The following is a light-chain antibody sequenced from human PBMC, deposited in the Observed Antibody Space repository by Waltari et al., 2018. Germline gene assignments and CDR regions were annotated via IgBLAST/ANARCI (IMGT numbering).Light chain of an antibody. CDR1: SSNIGRNY. CDR3: AAWDDSLSGLV. CDR2: RNN. J-gene: IGLJ2*01. V-gene: IGLV1-47*01. Sequence: QSVLTQPPSAYGTPGQRVTIPCSGSSSNIGRNYVYWYQQLPGTAPKLLIYRNNQRPSGVPDRFSGSKSGTSASLAISGLRSEDEADYYCAAWDDSLSGLVFGGGTKLTVL.